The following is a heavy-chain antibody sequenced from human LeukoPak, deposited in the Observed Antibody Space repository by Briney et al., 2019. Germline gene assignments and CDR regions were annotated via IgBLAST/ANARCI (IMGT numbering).Heavy chain of an antibody. CDR2: INPNSGGT. Sequence: GGPVKVSCKASGYTFTGYYMHWVRQAPGQGLEWMGWINPNSGGTNYAQKFQGRVTMTRDTSISTAYMELSRLRSDDTAVYYCARGYLRYFDWLLYAYWGQGTLVTVSS. D-gene: IGHD3-9*01. J-gene: IGHJ4*02. V-gene: IGHV1-2*02. CDR1: GYTFTGYY. CDR3: ARGYLRYFDWLLYAY.